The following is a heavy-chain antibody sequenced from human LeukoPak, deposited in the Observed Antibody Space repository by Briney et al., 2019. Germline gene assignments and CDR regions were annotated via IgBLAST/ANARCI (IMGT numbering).Heavy chain of an antibody. J-gene: IGHJ4*02. D-gene: IGHD5-18*01. CDR2: IYSGGST. Sequence: GGSLRLSCAASGFTVSSNYMSWVRQAPGKGLEWVSVIYSGGSTYYADSVKGRFTISRDNSKNTLYLQMNSLRAEDTAVYYCVRVHVGTDMVDIDYWGQGTLVTVSS. CDR3: VRVHVGTDMVDIDY. V-gene: IGHV3-66*01. CDR1: GFTVSSNY.